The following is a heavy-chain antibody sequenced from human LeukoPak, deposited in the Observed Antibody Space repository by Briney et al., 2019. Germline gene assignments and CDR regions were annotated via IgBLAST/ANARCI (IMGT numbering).Heavy chain of an antibody. V-gene: IGHV3-30*03. Sequence: GTSLRLSCAASGFTFSGYAMHWVRQAPGKGLEWVAVMTYDGSNKYYVDSVKGRFTISRDNSKNTVFLEMNSLKAEDTALYYCARSEHIVVVTSTPAFYWGQGTLVTVSS. D-gene: IGHD2-21*02. CDR1: GFTFSGYA. CDR3: ARSEHIVVVTSTPAFY. J-gene: IGHJ4*02. CDR2: MTYDGSNK.